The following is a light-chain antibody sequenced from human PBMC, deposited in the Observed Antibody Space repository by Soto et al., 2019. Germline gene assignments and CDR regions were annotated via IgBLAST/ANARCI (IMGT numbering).Light chain of an antibody. CDR1: QSVSNT. V-gene: IGKV3-15*01. J-gene: IGKJ1*01. CDR2: GAS. Sequence: EIVMTQSPATLSVSPGGRATLSCRASQSVSNTLAWYQQRLGQTPRLLIYGASTRATAFPARFSGSGSGTEFTLTISSLQSEDFAVYYCQQYYTWPWTFGQGTKVDIK. CDR3: QQYYTWPWT.